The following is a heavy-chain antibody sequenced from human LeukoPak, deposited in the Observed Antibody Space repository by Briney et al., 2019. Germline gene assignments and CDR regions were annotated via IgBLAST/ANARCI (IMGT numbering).Heavy chain of an antibody. CDR1: GFTFSSYS. V-gene: IGHV3-21*01. CDR2: ISSSSSYI. CDR3: ARNDYGDSFDY. J-gene: IGHJ4*02. Sequence: GGSLRLSCAASGFTFSSYSMSWVRQAPGKGLEWVSSISSSSSYIYYADSVKGRFTISRDNAKNSLYLQMNSLRAEDTAVFYCARNDYGDSFDYWGQGTLVTVSS. D-gene: IGHD4-17*01.